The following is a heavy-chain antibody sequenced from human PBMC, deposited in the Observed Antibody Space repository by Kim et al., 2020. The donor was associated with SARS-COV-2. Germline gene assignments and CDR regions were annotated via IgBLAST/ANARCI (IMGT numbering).Heavy chain of an antibody. Sequence: SETLSLTCTVSGGSISSSSYYWGWIRQPPGKGLEWIGSIYYSGSTYYNPSLKSRVTISVDTSKNQFSLKLSSVTAADTAVYYCARSSLLWRGYYTMDWF. CDR3: ARSSLLWRGYYTMDWF. J-gene: IGHJ5*01. D-gene: IGHD3-3*01. CDR2: IYYSGST. V-gene: IGHV4-39*01. CDR1: GGSISSSSYY.